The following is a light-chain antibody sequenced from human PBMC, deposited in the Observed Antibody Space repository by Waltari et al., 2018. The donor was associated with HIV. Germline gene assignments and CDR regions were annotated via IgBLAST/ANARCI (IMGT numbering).Light chain of an antibody. Sequence: DIQMTQYPSSLSASLGDRVTITCRASKGIDTYLNWYQPRPWEAPKLLIYAASNLQSGVPSRFSGRGSGTDFTLTISSLQPEDFATYFCQQSYSSLSTFGQGTKL. V-gene: IGKV1-39*01. CDR3: QQSYSSLST. J-gene: IGKJ2*01. CDR1: KGIDTY. CDR2: AAS.